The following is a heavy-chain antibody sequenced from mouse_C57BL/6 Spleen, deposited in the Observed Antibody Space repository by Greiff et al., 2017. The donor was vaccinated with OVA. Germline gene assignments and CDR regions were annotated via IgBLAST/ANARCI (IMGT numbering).Heavy chain of an antibody. Sequence: EVQRVESGGDLVKPGGSLKLSCAASGFTFSSYGMSWVRQTPDKRLEWVATISSGGSYTYYPDSVKGRFTISRDNAKNTLYLQMSSLKSEDTAMYYCARDYYGNYENYAMDYWGQGTSVTVSS. J-gene: IGHJ4*01. CDR3: ARDYYGNYENYAMDY. CDR2: ISSGGSYT. V-gene: IGHV5-6*01. D-gene: IGHD2-1*01. CDR1: GFTFSSYG.